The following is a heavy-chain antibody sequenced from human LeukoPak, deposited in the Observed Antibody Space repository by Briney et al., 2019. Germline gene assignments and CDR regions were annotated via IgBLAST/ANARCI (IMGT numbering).Heavy chain of an antibody. CDR2: IYHSGST. CDR1: GGSISSSNW. D-gene: IGHD3-16*02. CDR3: ARNIMITFGGVIAPL. V-gene: IGHV4-4*02. J-gene: IGHJ4*02. Sequence: SGTLSLTCAVSGGSISSSNWWSWVRQPPGKGLEWIGEIYHSGSTNYNPSLKSRVTISVDKSKNQFSLKLSSVTAADTAVYYCARNIMITFGGVIAPLWGRGTLVTVSS.